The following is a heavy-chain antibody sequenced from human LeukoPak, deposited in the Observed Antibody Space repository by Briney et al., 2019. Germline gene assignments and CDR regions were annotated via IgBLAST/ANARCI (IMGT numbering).Heavy chain of an antibody. Sequence: SETLSLTCTVSGGSISSYYWSWIRQPPGKGLEWIGRIYTSGSTNYNPSLKSRVTISVDTSKNQFSLKLSSVTAADTAVYYCARGLYCSGGSCYFYFDYWGQGTLVTVSS. D-gene: IGHD2-15*01. CDR3: ARGLYCSGGSCYFYFDY. V-gene: IGHV4-4*08. J-gene: IGHJ4*02. CDR1: GGSISSYY. CDR2: IYTSGST.